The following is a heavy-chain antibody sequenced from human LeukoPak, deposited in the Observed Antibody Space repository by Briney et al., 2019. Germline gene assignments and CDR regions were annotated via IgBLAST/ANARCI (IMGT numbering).Heavy chain of an antibody. CDR1: GGTFSSYA. CDR2: ISAYNGNT. J-gene: IGHJ4*02. V-gene: IGHV1-18*01. D-gene: IGHD6-19*01. CDR3: ARDSRHIRDSSGWYPTFDY. Sequence: ASVKVSCKASGGTFSSYAISWVRQAPGQGLEWMGWISAYNGNTNYAQKLQGRVTMTTDTSTSTAYMELRSLRSDDTAVYYCARDSRHIRDSSGWYPTFDYWGQGTLVTVSS.